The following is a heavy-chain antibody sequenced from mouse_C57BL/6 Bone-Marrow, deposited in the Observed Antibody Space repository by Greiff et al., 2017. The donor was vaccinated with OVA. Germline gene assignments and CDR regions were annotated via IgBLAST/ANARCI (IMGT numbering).Heavy chain of an antibody. CDR3: TSRLFAY. J-gene: IGHJ3*01. Sequence: QVQLQQSGAELVRPGASVTLSCKASGYTFTDYEMPWVRQTPVHGLEWIGAIDPETGGTAYNQKFKGKAILTADKSSSTAYMELRSLTSEDSAVYYCTSRLFAYWGQGTLVTVSA. CDR2: IDPETGGT. D-gene: IGHD1-2*01. CDR1: GYTFTDYE. V-gene: IGHV1-15*01.